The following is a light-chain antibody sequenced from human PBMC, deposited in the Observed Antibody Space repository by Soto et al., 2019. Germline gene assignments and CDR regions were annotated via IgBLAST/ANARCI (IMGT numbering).Light chain of an antibody. CDR3: QQGNSFTMT. CDR1: QDISSW. V-gene: IGKV1-12*01. J-gene: IGKJ5*01. Sequence: DIQMTQSPSSVSASVGDRVTITCRASQDISSWLALYQQKPGKAPKLLIYAASRLQNVVPSRFSGSGSGTEFTHPTSSLQPEDFANYYGQQGNSFTMTFGKWTRLEMK. CDR2: AAS.